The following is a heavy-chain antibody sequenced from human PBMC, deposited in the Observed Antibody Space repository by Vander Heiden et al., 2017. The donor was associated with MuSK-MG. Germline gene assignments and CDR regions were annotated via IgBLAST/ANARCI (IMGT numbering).Heavy chain of an antibody. CDR3: ASGGELPKGYYYYGMDV. CDR2: INPSGGST. D-gene: IGHD1-26*01. J-gene: IGHJ6*02. Sequence: QVQLVQSGAEVKNPGAPVTASCKASGSTFTSYYMHWVRQAPGQGLEWMGIINPSGGSTSYAQKFQGRVTMTRDTSTSTVYMELSSLRSEDTAVYYCASGGELPKGYYYYGMDVWGQGTTVTVSS. CDR1: GSTFTSYY. V-gene: IGHV1-46*03.